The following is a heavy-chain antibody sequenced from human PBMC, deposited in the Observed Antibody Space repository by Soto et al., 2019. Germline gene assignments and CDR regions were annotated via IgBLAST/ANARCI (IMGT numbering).Heavy chain of an antibody. J-gene: IGHJ5*02. CDR2: IYYSGST. D-gene: IGHD3-9*01. CDR1: GGCISSGGYY. V-gene: IGHV4-31*03. CDR3: ARDRAYDILTGSGERYNWFDP. Sequence: PSETLSLTCTVSGGCISSGGYYWSWIRQHPGKGLEWIGYIYYSGSTYYNPSLKSRVTISVDTSKNQFSLKLSSVTAADTAVYYCARDRAYDILTGSGERYNWFDPWGQGTLVTVSS.